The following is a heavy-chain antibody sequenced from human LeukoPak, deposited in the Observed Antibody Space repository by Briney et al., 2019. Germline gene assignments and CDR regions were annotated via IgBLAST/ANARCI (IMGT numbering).Heavy chain of an antibody. J-gene: IGHJ2*01. V-gene: IGHV3-21*01. Sequence: PGGSLRLSCAASGVTFSRYSMNWVRQAPGKGLEWVSSISSGSTYIYYADSVQGRFTISRDNAKNSLYLQISSLRAEDTAVYYCAGSDTFGYLPREWDYWYFDLWGRGTLVTVSS. CDR3: AGSDTFGYLPREWDYWYFDL. CDR1: GVTFSRYS. CDR2: ISSGSTYI. D-gene: IGHD3-22*01.